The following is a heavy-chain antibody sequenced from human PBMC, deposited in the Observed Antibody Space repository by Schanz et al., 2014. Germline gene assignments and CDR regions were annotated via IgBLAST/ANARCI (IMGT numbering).Heavy chain of an antibody. D-gene: IGHD3-3*01. Sequence: EVQLVESGGGLVQPGGSLRLSCAASGYTFSSNAMSWVRQAPGKGLEWVANIKQDGIEKYYVDSVKGRFTISRDNAKNSLYLQMNSLTADDTAVYYCARDKGGYYPFDYWGRG. CDR2: IKQDGIEK. CDR1: GYTFSSNA. V-gene: IGHV3-7*01. J-gene: IGHJ4*02. CDR3: ARDKGGYYPFDY.